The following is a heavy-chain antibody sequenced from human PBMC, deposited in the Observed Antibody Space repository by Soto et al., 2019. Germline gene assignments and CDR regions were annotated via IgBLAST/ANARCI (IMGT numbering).Heavy chain of an antibody. J-gene: IGHJ4*02. Sequence: EVQLVESGGGLVQPGGSLRLSCAASGFTFSSYWMHWVRQAPGKGLVWVSRINSDGSSTGYADSVKGRFTISRDNAKNTVYLQMNSLRAEDTAVYYCVRTILVVAAATREDYWGQGTRVTVSS. CDR2: INSDGSST. CDR3: VRTILVVAAATREDY. D-gene: IGHD2-15*01. CDR1: GFTFSSYW. V-gene: IGHV3-74*01.